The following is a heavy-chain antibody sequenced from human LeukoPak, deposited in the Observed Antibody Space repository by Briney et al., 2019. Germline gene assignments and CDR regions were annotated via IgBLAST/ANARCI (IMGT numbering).Heavy chain of an antibody. V-gene: IGHV1-8*01. CDR1: GYTFTSYD. CDR2: MNPNSGNT. CDR3: ASGLTGASGDF. D-gene: IGHD7-27*01. J-gene: IGHJ4*02. Sequence: ASVTVTCTASGYTFTSYDINWVRQATGQGLEWMGWMNPNSGNTGYSQKFQGRVTITRNTSISTAYMELSSLRSEDTAVYCCASGLTGASGDFWGQGTLVTVSS.